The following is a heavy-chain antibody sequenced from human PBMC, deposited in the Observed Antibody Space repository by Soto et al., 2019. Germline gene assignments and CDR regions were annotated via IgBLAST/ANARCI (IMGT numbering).Heavy chain of an antibody. J-gene: IGHJ6*02. CDR3: AMVDNYVTPTPQDV. CDR1: GYIFVNYG. V-gene: IGHV1-18*01. CDR2: TSPYSGNT. Sequence: QVQLVKSGDEVRKPGSSVKVSCKASGYIFVNYGIAWVRQAPGQGLEWMGWTSPYSGNTHYASKVQGRLTMTTDTSTSTAYMDLGSLTSGDTAVYYCAMVDNYVTPTPQDVWGQGTTVTVSS. D-gene: IGHD3-16*01.